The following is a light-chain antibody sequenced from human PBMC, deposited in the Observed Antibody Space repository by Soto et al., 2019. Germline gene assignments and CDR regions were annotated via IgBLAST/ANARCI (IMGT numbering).Light chain of an antibody. CDR3: QQYNSYFYT. J-gene: IGKJ2*01. CDR2: EGS. V-gene: IGKV1-5*01. Sequence: DIQMTQSPSNLSASVGDRVTITCRASQTITSRLAWYQQKPGKAPKLLIYEGSNLESGVPARFSGSGSGTEFTLTISSLQPDDFAVYYCQQYNSYFYTFGQGTKLEIK. CDR1: QTITSR.